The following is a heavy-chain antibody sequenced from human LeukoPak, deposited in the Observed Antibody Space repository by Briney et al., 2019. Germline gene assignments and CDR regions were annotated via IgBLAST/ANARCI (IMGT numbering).Heavy chain of an antibody. D-gene: IGHD5-18*01. CDR1: GFTFSSYS. Sequence: GGSRRLSCAASGFTFSSYSMNWVRKAPGKGLEWVSSISSSSSYIYYADSVKGRFTISRDNAKNSLYLQMNSLRAEDTAVYYCARDFGYSYGFDYWGQGTLVTVSS. J-gene: IGHJ4*02. V-gene: IGHV3-21*01. CDR3: ARDFGYSYGFDY. CDR2: ISSSSSYI.